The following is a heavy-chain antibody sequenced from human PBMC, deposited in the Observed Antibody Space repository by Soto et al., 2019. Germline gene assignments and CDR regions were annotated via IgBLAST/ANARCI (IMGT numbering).Heavy chain of an antibody. CDR3: ASHRYGTAKYCYGMDV. D-gene: IGHD5-18*01. CDR1: GGTFSSYA. J-gene: IGHJ6*02. Sequence: QVQLVQSGAEVKKPGSSVKVSCKASGGTFSSYAISWVRQAPGQGLEWMGGIIPIFGTADYAQKFQGRVTIXPGESTSTAYMELSSLRSEDTAVYYCASHRYGTAKYCYGMDVWGQGTTVTVSS. CDR2: IIPIFGTA. V-gene: IGHV1-69*05.